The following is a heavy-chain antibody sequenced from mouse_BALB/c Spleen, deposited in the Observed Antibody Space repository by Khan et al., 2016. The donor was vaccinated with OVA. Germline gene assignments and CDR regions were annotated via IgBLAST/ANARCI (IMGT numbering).Heavy chain of an antibody. Sequence: VQLQQSGPELVRPGASVKISCKASGYSFTGYFMNWVMQSHGKSLEWIGRINPHIGETFYNQRFKDKATLTVDESSNTAHREHRSLASEDSAVYYCTRIYRSDFDYWGQGTTLTVSS. D-gene: IGHD1-1*01. CDR1: GYSFTGYF. V-gene: IGHV1-20*02. CDR3: TRIYRSDFDY. J-gene: IGHJ2*01. CDR2: INPHIGET.